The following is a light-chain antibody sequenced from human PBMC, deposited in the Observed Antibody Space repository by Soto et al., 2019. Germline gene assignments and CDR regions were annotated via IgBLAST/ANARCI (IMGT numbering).Light chain of an antibody. J-gene: IGKJ3*01. Sequence: EIVLTQSPPPLSLSPGERATLSCRASQSVSSYLAWYQQTPGQAPRLLLYEASNRATGIPARFSGSGSGTHFTRTIRSLEPEDFSFYYCQLLRVTFGPGTKVDIK. CDR3: QLLRVT. CDR1: QSVSSY. CDR2: EAS. V-gene: IGKV3-11*01.